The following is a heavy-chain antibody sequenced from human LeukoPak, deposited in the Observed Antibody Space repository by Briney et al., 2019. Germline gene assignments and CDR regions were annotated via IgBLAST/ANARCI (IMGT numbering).Heavy chain of an antibody. D-gene: IGHD6-19*01. CDR2: ISWNSGSI. Sequence: GGSLRLSCAASGFTFDDYAMHWVRQAPGKGLGWVSGISWNSGSIGYADSVKGRFTISRDNAKNSLYLQMNSLRAEDTALYYCAKDIWQWLSSFDYWGQGTLVTVSS. J-gene: IGHJ4*02. CDR1: GFTFDDYA. CDR3: AKDIWQWLSSFDY. V-gene: IGHV3-9*01.